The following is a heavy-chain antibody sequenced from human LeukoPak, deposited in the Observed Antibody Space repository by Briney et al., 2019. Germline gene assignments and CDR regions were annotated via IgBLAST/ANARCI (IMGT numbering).Heavy chain of an antibody. CDR1: GGTFSSYA. V-gene: IGHV1-8*02. D-gene: IGHD3-10*01. CDR2: MNPNSGDT. Sequence: ASVKVSCKASGGTFSSYAISWVRQATGPGLERMGWMNPNSGDTGYAQKFQGRVTMTRDTSISTVYMELSSLISEDTAVYYCTRGSVNYGSGISDYWGQGTLVTVSS. J-gene: IGHJ4*02. CDR3: TRGSVNYGSGISDY.